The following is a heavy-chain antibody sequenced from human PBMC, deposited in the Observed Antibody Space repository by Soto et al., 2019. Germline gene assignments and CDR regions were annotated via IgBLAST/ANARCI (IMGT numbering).Heavy chain of an antibody. V-gene: IGHV3-23*01. D-gene: IGHD3-22*01. CDR2: ISGSGTTT. J-gene: IGHJ4*02. CDR3: AREIYDDYDSSGFDH. CDR1: GITFSNHA. Sequence: PGGSLRLSCAASGITFSNHALSWVRQAPGKGLEWVSGISGSGTTTYYADSVKGRFTISRDNSKNTLSLQMNSLRADDTAVYYCAREIYDDYDSSGFDHWGQGTLVTLSS.